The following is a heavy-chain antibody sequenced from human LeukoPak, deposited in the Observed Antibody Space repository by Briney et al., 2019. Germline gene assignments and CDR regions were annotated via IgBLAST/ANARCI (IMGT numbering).Heavy chain of an antibody. D-gene: IGHD5-18*01. CDR1: GFTFGDHA. Sequence: GGSLRLSCRGSGFTFGDHAMSWVRQAPGKGLEWVGFIRSKAYRGTTEYAASVRGRFTISRGDSASVAYLQMSSLKTEDTAVYYCARGPIQLWIHNAMDVWGQGTTVTVSS. J-gene: IGHJ6*02. CDR2: IRSKAYRGTT. CDR3: ARGPIQLWIHNAMDV. V-gene: IGHV3-49*04.